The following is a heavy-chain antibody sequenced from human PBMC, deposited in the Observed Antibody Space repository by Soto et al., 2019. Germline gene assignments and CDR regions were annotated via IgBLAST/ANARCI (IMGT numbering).Heavy chain of an antibody. CDR3: AGETQWLNWFDP. CDR1: GFTFSSYS. J-gene: IGHJ5*02. CDR2: ISSSSSTI. D-gene: IGHD6-19*01. Sequence: EVQLVESGGGLVQPGGSLRLSCAASGFTFSSYSMNWVRQAPGKGLEWVSYISSSSSTIYYADSVKGRFTISRDNAKNSLYRQRNSLRAGETAVYSCAGETQWLNWFDPWGQGTLVTVSS. V-gene: IGHV3-48*01.